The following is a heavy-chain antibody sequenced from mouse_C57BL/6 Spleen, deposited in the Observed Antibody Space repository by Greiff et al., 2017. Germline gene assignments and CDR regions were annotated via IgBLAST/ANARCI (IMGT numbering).Heavy chain of an antibody. V-gene: IGHV5-4*03. CDR1: GFTFSSYA. J-gene: IGHJ2*01. D-gene: IGHD1-1*01. Sequence: EVKLMESGGGLVKPGGSLKLSCAASGFTFSSYAMSWVRQTPEKRLEWVATISDGGSYTYYPDNVKGRFTIARDNAKNNLYLQMSHLKSEDTAMYYCARYQAITTVVAPFDYWGQGTTLTVSS. CDR2: ISDGGSYT. CDR3: ARYQAITTVVAPFDY.